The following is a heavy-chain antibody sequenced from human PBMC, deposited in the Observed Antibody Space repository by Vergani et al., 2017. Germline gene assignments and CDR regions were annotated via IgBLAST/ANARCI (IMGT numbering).Heavy chain of an antibody. V-gene: IGHV3-11*01. Sequence: QVQLVESGGGLVKPGGSLRLSCAASGFTFSDYYMSWIRQAPGKGLEWVSYISSSGSTIYYADSVKGRFTISRDNAKNSLYRQMNRLRAEDTAVYYCARESYGSGRSGRGYYYYGMDVWGQGTTVTVSS. J-gene: IGHJ6*02. CDR2: ISSSGSTI. D-gene: IGHD3-10*01. CDR1: GFTFSDYY. CDR3: ARESYGSGRSGRGYYYYGMDV.